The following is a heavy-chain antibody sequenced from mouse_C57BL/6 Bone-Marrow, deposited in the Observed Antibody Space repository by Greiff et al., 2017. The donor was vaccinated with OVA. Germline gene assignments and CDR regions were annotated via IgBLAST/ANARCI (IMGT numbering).Heavy chain of an antibody. Sequence: QVQLQQSGAELARPGASVKLSCKASGYTFTSYGISWVKQRTGQGLEWIGEIYPRSGNTYYNETFKGKATLTADKSSSTAYMELRSLTSEDSAVYFCARDGYYPSWFADWGQGTLVTVSA. V-gene: IGHV1-81*01. CDR1: GYTFTSYG. D-gene: IGHD2-3*01. J-gene: IGHJ3*01. CDR3: ARDGYYPSWFAD. CDR2: IYPRSGNT.